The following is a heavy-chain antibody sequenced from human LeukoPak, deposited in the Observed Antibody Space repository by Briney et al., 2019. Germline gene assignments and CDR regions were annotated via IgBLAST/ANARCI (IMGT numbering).Heavy chain of an antibody. Sequence: GGSLRLSCAASGFTFSSYAMSWVRQAPGKGLEWVSGISGSGGSTYYADSVKGRFTISRDNSRNTLYLQMNSLRAEDTAVYYCASFIYVWGSYPTDYWGQGTLVTVSS. J-gene: IGHJ4*02. D-gene: IGHD3-16*02. CDR1: GFTFSSYA. CDR2: ISGSGGST. CDR3: ASFIYVWGSYPTDY. V-gene: IGHV3-23*01.